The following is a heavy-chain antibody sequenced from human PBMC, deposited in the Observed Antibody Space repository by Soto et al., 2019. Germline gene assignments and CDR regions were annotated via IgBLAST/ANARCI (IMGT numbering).Heavy chain of an antibody. CDR2: IIPIFGTA. J-gene: IGHJ4*02. Sequence: QVQLVQSGAEVKKPGSSVKVSCKASGGTFSSYAISWVRQAPGQGLEWMGGIIPIFGTANYAQKFQGRVTITADASTSKAYMGLSRLRYEDTAVYYCTSELRAALYYGSCHWGQGTLVTVSS. V-gene: IGHV1-69*01. D-gene: IGHD3-10*01. CDR3: TSELRAALYYGSCH. CDR1: GGTFSSYA.